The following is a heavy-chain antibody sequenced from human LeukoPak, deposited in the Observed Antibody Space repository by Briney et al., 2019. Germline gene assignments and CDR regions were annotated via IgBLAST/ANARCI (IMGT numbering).Heavy chain of an antibody. Sequence: ASVEVSCKASGYTFTSYGISWVRQAPGQGLEWMGWISAYNGNTNYAQKLQGRVTMTTDTSTSTAYMELRSLRSDDTAVYYCATNRWDWNYVEYYFDYWGQGTLVTVSS. D-gene: IGHD1-7*01. CDR2: ISAYNGNT. V-gene: IGHV1-18*01. CDR1: GYTFTSYG. J-gene: IGHJ4*02. CDR3: ATNRWDWNYVEYYFDY.